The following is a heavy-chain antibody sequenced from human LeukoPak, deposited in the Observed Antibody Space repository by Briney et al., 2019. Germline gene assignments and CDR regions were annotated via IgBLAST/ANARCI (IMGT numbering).Heavy chain of an antibody. D-gene: IGHD5-12*01. V-gene: IGHV3-48*01. Sequence: GGSLRLSCAASGFTFSSYSMNWVRQAPGKGQEWVSYISSSSSTIYYADSVKGRFTISRDNAKNSLYLQMNSLRAEDTAVYYCAREEVATIIDYWGQGTLVTVSS. CDR2: ISSSSSTI. J-gene: IGHJ4*02. CDR3: AREEVATIIDY. CDR1: GFTFSSYS.